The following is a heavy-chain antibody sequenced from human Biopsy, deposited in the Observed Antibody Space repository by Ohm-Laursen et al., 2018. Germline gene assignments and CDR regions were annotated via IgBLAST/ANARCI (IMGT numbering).Heavy chain of an antibody. D-gene: IGHD6-19*01. CDR1: GFTFSSYA. V-gene: IGHV3-23*05. J-gene: IGHJ4*02. CDR2: IDGSGSST. Sequence: GSLRLSCTASGFTFSSYAMTWVRQAPGKGLEWVSGIDGSGSSTYYADSVKGRFTISRDNSKNTLYLQMNSLRAEDTAVYYCAEGGWIYYFDYWGQGTLVTVS. CDR3: AEGGWIYYFDY.